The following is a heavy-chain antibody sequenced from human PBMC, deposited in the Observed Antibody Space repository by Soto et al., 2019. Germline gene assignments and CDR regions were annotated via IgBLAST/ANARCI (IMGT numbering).Heavy chain of an antibody. CDR1: GFTFSNYG. CDR3: AKDSPVGVPLLRDLHD. Sequence: RGSLRLSCAASGFTFSNYGMSWVRQAPGKGLEWVSVISGSGGSTYYADSVKGRFTLSRDNSKNTVYLQMNSLRAEDTAVYYCAKDSPVGVPLLRDLHDWGQGTLVTVSS. J-gene: IGHJ1*01. CDR2: ISGSGGST. D-gene: IGHD2-15*01. V-gene: IGHV3-23*01.